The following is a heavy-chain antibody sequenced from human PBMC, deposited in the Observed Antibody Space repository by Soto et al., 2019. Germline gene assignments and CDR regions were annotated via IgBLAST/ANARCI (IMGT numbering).Heavy chain of an antibody. V-gene: IGHV3-30*18. Sequence: PVGALRLSCASSVFNFNSYGLHCVRHSPGKWLEWVAIISYDGSNKYYADSVKGRFTISRDNSKNTLHLQMNSLRPEDTAVYYCAKPGNGDSRDFDHWGQGTLVTVSS. CDR3: AKPGNGDSRDFDH. CDR2: ISYDGSNK. CDR1: VFNFNSYG. D-gene: IGHD4-17*01. J-gene: IGHJ4*02.